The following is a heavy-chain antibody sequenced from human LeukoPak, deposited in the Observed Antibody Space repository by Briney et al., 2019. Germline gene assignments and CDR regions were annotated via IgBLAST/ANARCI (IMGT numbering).Heavy chain of an antibody. CDR2: IYYSGST. Sequence: PSETLSLTCSVSGASISSYYWSWIRQPPGKGLEWIGYIYYSGSTNYNPSLKSRVTISVDTSKNQFSLKLSSVTAADTAVYYCARVGYSYGHQSFDYWGQGTLVTVSS. CDR3: ARVGYSYGHQSFDY. V-gene: IGHV4-59*01. CDR1: GASISSYY. D-gene: IGHD5-18*01. J-gene: IGHJ4*02.